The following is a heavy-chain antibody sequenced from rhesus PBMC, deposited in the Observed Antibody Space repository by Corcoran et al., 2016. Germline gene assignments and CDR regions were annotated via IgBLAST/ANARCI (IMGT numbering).Heavy chain of an antibody. Sequence: QLQLQESGPGLVKPSETLSVTCAVSGGSISSSYWSWIRQAPGKGLEWIGYIYGSGSSTNYNPSLKIRVTLSVDTSKNQLSLKLSSVAAADTAVYYCASGYCSGGVCYEGLDGLDSWGQGVVVTVSS. V-gene: IGHV4-169*02. J-gene: IGHJ6*01. CDR2: IYGSGSST. D-gene: IGHD2-8*01. CDR3: ASGYCSGGVCYEGLDGLDS. CDR1: GGSISSSY.